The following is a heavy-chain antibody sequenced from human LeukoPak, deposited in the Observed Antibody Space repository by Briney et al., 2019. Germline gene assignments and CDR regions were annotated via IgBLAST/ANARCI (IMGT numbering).Heavy chain of an antibody. Sequence: GGSHRLSCAASGFTFRNAWMSGVRQAPAKGLEWVANIKQDGSEKFYVGSVKGRFTISRDNAKNSLHLQMNSLRDEDTAMYYCARPLGNGWFDLWGQGTLVTVSS. D-gene: IGHD1-1*01. CDR1: GFTFRNAW. CDR3: ARPLGNGWFDL. J-gene: IGHJ5*02. CDR2: IKQDGSEK. V-gene: IGHV3-7*01.